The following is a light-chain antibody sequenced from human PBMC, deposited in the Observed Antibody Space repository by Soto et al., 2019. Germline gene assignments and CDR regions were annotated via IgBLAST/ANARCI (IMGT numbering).Light chain of an antibody. CDR1: SSDVGGYNF. V-gene: IGLV2-14*03. J-gene: IGLJ1*01. CDR3: TSYTSSITYV. Sequence: QSALTQPASVSGSPGQSITISCTGTSSDVGGYNFVSWYQHHPGNAPKLIIYDVTNRPSGISNRFSGSKSGNTASLTISGLQAEDEADYYCTSYTSSITYVFGTGTKVTVL. CDR2: DVT.